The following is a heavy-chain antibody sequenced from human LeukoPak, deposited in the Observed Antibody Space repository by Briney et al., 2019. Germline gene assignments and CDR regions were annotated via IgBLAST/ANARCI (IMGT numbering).Heavy chain of an antibody. D-gene: IGHD3-10*01. J-gene: IGHJ5*02. V-gene: IGHV3-7*03. Sequence: GGSLRLSCAASGFTFSSYWMSWVRQAPGKGLEWVANIKKDGTEKKYVDSVKGRFTISRDNAKNSLYLQMNSLRAEDTAVYYCARAVRDRGVILPWFDPWGQGTLVTVSS. CDR3: ARAVRDRGVILPWFDP. CDR1: GFTFSSYW. CDR2: IKKDGTEK.